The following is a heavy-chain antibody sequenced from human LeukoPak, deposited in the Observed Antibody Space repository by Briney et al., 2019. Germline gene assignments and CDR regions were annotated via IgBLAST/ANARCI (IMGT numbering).Heavy chain of an antibody. CDR1: GFTFSGFW. J-gene: IGHJ4*02. CDR2: INSDGSEG. Sequence: GGSLRLSCAVSGFTFSGFWMSWSRQAPGKGLEWVASINSDGSEGYYADVVKGRFTISRDNAKNTVYLQMNSLRAEDTAVYYCAREAGVDYDSRKGFDYWGQGTLVTVSS. D-gene: IGHD3-22*01. V-gene: IGHV3-7*03. CDR3: AREAGVDYDSRKGFDY.